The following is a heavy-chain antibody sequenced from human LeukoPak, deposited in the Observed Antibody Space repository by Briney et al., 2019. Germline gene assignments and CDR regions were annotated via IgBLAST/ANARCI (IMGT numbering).Heavy chain of an antibody. D-gene: IGHD4-17*01. J-gene: IGHJ2*01. CDR3: ASPSTTVDWYFDL. CDR1: GYTFFTYW. CDR2: IYPGDSDT. Sequence: GESLKISCKGSGYTFFTYWIGWVRQMPGKGLEWMGIIYPGDSDTRYSPSFQGQVTISAEKSIRTAYLQWSSLKASDTAIYYCASPSTTVDWYFDLWGRGTLVTVSS. V-gene: IGHV5-51*01.